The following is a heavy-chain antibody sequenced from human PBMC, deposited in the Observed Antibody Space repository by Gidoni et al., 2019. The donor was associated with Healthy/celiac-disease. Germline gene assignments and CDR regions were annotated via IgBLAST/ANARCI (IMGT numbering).Heavy chain of an antibody. J-gene: IGHJ3*02. CDR1: GYTFTGYY. Sequence: QVQLVQSGAEVKKPGASVKVSCKASGYTFTGYYMHWVRQAPGQGLEWMGWINPNSGGTNYAQKFQGRVTMTRDTSISTAYMELSRLRSDDTAVYYCARDVLYYYDSSGYYVRAFDIWGQGTMVTVSS. CDR3: ARDVLYYYDSSGYYVRAFDI. D-gene: IGHD3-22*01. CDR2: INPNSGGT. V-gene: IGHV1-2*02.